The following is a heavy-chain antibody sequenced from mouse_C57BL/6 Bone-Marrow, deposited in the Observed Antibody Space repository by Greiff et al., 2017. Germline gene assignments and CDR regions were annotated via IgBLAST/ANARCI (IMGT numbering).Heavy chain of an antibody. Sequence: QVQLKESGAELVRPGTSVKVSCKASGYAFTNYLIEWVNQRPGQGLEWIGVINPGSGGTNYHEKFKGKATLTADKSSSTAYMQLSSLTSEDSAVYVGARGGYYGSTCAYWGQGTLVTVSA. J-gene: IGHJ3*01. CDR1: GYAFTNYL. CDR3: ARGGYYGSTCAY. V-gene: IGHV1-54*01. CDR2: INPGSGGT. D-gene: IGHD1-1*01.